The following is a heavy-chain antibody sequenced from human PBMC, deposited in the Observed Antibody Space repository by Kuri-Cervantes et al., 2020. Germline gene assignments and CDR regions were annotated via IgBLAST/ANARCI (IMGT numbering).Heavy chain of an antibody. CDR1: GGSFSGYY. CDR2: IYYSGST. J-gene: IGHJ5*02. Sequence: ESLKISCAVYGGSFSGYYWSWIRQPPGKGLEWIGYIYYSGSTNYNPSLKSRVTISVDTSKNQFSLKLSSVTAADTAVYYCARDMRESWFDPWGQGTLVTVSS. V-gene: IGHV4-59*01. D-gene: IGHD3-16*01. CDR3: ARDMRESWFDP.